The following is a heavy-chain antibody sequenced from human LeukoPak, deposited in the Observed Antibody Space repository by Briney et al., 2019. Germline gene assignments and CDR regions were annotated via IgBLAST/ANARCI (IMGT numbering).Heavy chain of an antibody. V-gene: IGHV3-23*01. CDR2: ISGSGGST. CDR1: GFTFSTYG. Sequence: GGSLRLSCAASGFTFSTYGMSWVRQAPGKGLEWVSGISGSGGSTYYGDSVKGRFTISRDNSKNTLYLQMNSLRAEDTAVYYCARHPEGSTSVYYGMDVWGQGTTVTVSS. J-gene: IGHJ6*02. CDR3: ARHPEGSTSVYYGMDV. D-gene: IGHD2-2*01.